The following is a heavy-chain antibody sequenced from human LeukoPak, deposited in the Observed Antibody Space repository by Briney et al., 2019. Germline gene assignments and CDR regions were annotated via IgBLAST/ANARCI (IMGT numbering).Heavy chain of an antibody. D-gene: IGHD2-2*01. CDR3: ARDVVVVPAATDWYFDL. J-gene: IGHJ2*01. CDR1: GGSISSYY. CDR2: IYHSGST. V-gene: IGHV4-59*12. Sequence: PSETLSLTCSVSGGSISSYYWSWIRQPPGKGLEWIGYIYHSGSTYYNPSLKSRVTISVDRSKNQFSLKLSSVTAADTAVYYCARDVVVVPAATDWYFDLWGRGTLVTVSS.